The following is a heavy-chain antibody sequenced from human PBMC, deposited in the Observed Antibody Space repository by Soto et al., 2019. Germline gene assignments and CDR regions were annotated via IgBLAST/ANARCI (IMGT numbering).Heavy chain of an antibody. D-gene: IGHD3-22*01. CDR2: ISAYNGNT. V-gene: IGHV1-18*01. CDR3: AREAGETALYYYDSSSYRYFDY. Sequence: GASVKVSCKASGYTFTSYGISWVRQAPGQGLEWMGWISAYNGNTNYAQKLQGRVTMTTDTSTSTAYMELRSLRSDDTAVYYCAREAGETALYYYDSSSYRYFDYWGQGTLVTVSS. CDR1: GYTFTSYG. J-gene: IGHJ4*02.